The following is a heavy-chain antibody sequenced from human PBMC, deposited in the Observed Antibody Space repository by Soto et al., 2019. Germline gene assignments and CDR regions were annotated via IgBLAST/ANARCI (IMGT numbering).Heavy chain of an antibody. D-gene: IGHD3-10*01. CDR1: GFTVTNDY. CDR2: IYAGGNT. J-gene: IGHJ5*02. Sequence: EVQLVESGGGLVQPGGSLRLSCAASGFTVTNDYMSWVRQAPGKGLEWVSVIYAGGNTYYADSVKGRVTISRDTSKNTLYLPLNSLRAEDTAVYYCARARASVSRSWFEPWGQGTLVVVSS. V-gene: IGHV3-66*01. CDR3: ARARASVSRSWFEP.